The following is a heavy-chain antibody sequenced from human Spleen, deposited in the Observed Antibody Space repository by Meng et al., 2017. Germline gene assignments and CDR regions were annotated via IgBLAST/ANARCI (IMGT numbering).Heavy chain of an antibody. J-gene: IGHJ4*02. CDR1: GYSISGGYY. CDR2: IHQAGTT. D-gene: IGHD1-26*01. CDR3: ARAAGELDF. Sequence: SETLSLTCAVSGYSISGGYYRAWIRQPPGKGLEWIGSIHQAGTTYYSTSLKGRVTLSVDTSKNQFSLKLTSVTAADTAVYYCARAAGELDFWVQGTLVTVS. V-gene: IGHV4-38-2*01.